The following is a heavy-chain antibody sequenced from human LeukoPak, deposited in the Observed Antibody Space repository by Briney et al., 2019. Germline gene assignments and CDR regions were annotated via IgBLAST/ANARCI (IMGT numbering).Heavy chain of an antibody. J-gene: IGHJ4*02. V-gene: IGHV4-34*01. Sequence: SETLSLTCAVYGGSFSGYYWSWIRQPPGKGLEWIGEINHSGSTNYNPSLKSRVTISVDTSKNQFSLKLSSVTAADTAVYYCARTTMATTFDYWGQGTLVTVSS. D-gene: IGHD5-24*01. CDR1: GGSFSGYY. CDR2: INHSGST. CDR3: ARTTMATTFDY.